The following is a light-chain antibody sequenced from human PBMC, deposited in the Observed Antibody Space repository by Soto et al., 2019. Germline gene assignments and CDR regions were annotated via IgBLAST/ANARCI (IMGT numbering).Light chain of an antibody. CDR2: KAS. J-gene: IGKJ1*01. Sequence: DIQMTQSPSSLSASVRDRVTITCRASQSISSYLNWYQQKPGKAPKLLIYKASTLKSGVPSRFSGSGSGTEFTLTISCLQSEDFATYYCQQYYSYPRTFGQGTKVDIK. CDR1: QSISSY. V-gene: IGKV1-39*01. CDR3: QQYYSYPRT.